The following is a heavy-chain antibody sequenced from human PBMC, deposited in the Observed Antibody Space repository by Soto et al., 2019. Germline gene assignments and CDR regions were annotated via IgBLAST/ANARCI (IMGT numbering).Heavy chain of an antibody. J-gene: IGHJ5*02. CDR3: ARAKYYDILTGNNWFDP. CDR2: IIPILGIA. CDR1: GGTFSSYT. V-gene: IGHV1-69*02. Sequence: QVQLVQSGAEVKKPGSSVKVSCKASGGTFSSYTISWVRQAPGQGLEWMGRIIPILGIANYAQKFQGRVTITADKSTSTAYMELSSLRSEDTAVYYCARAKYYDILTGNNWFDPWGQGTLVTVSS. D-gene: IGHD3-9*01.